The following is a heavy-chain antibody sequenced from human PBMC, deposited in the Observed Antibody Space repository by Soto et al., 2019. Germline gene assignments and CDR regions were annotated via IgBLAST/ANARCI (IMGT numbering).Heavy chain of an antibody. D-gene: IGHD6-13*01. CDR2: TYYRTKWYN. J-gene: IGHJ3*02. V-gene: IGHV6-1*01. Sequence: SQTLSLTCSIYAERLSTPSASCESLRQYPATSPEWLGRTYYRTKWYNDYAASVKSRMTINPDTSENQFSLQLNSVTPDDTAVYYCGVSSRSNAIDIWGQGTMVTVSS. CDR3: GVSSRSNAIDI. CDR1: AERLSTPSAS.